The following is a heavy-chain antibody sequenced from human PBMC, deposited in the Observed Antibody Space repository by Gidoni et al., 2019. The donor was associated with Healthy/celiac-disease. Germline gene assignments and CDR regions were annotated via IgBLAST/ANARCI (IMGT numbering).Heavy chain of an antibody. CDR2: ISGSGGST. CDR1: GFTVSSYA. V-gene: IGHV3-23*01. D-gene: IGHD3-3*01. Sequence: EVQRLESGGGLVQPGGSLRLSCGASGFTVSSYALSWVRQAPGKGLAGVSAISGSGGSTYYADSVKGRFTISRDNSKNTLYLHMNILRAEDTAVYYCAIHPRERVWRDTIFGVVRGMDVWGQGTTVTVSS. CDR3: AIHPRERVWRDTIFGVVRGMDV. J-gene: IGHJ6*02.